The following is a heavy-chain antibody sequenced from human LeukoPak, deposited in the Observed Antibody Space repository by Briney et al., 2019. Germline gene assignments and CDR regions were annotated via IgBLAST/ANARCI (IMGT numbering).Heavy chain of an antibody. CDR3: ARVGDSRITMVRGVISAGYYYYMDV. D-gene: IGHD3-10*01. V-gene: IGHV1-18*01. J-gene: IGHJ6*03. Sequence: ASVKVSCKASGYTFTSYGISWVRQAPGQGLEWMGWIGAYNGNTNYAQKLQGRVTMTTDTSTSTAYMELRSLRSDDTAVYYCARVGDSRITMVRGVISAGYYYYMDVWGKGTTVTVSS. CDR1: GYTFTSYG. CDR2: IGAYNGNT.